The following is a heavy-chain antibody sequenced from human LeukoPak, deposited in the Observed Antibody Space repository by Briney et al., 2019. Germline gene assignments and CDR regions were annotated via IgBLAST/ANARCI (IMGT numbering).Heavy chain of an antibody. CDR3: AKIGGSYPGKDY. CDR1: GFTFDDYA. D-gene: IGHD1-26*01. Sequence: GGSLRLSCAASGFTFDDYAMHWVRQAPGKGLEWVSGISWNSGSIGYADSVKGRFTISRDNAKNSLYLQMNSLRAEDTAVYYCAKIGGSYPGKDYWGQGTLVTVSS. J-gene: IGHJ4*02. V-gene: IGHV3-9*01. CDR2: ISWNSGSI.